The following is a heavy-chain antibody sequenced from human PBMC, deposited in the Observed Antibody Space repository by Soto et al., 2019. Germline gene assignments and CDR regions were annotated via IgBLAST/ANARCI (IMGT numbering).Heavy chain of an antibody. D-gene: IGHD5-12*01. V-gene: IGHV3-66*01. CDR1: GFTVSSNY. Sequence: GGSLRLSCAASGFTVSSNYMSWVRQAPGKGLEWVSVIYSGGSTYYADSVKGRFTISRDNSKNTLYLQMNSLRAEDTAVYYCAVPFLGVATAPGVCDIWGQGTMVTVS. CDR2: IYSGGST. J-gene: IGHJ3*02. CDR3: AVPFLGVATAPGVCDI.